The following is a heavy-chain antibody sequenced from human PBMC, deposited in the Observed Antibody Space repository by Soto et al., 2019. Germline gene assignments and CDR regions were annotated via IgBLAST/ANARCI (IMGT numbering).Heavy chain of an antibody. CDR1: GFTFSSYV. CDR3: AKDPTVDIVATKNYYYYGMDV. J-gene: IGHJ6*02. CDR2: ISYDGSNK. Sequence: PGGSLRLSCAASGFTFSSYVMHWVRQSPGKGLEWVAVISYDGSNKYYADSVKGRFTISRDNSKNTLYLQMNSLRAEDTAVYYCAKDPTVDIVATKNYYYYGMDVWGQGTTVTVSS. V-gene: IGHV3-30*18. D-gene: IGHD5-12*01.